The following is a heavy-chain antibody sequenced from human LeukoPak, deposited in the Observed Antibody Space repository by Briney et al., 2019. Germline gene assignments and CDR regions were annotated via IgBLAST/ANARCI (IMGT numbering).Heavy chain of an antibody. D-gene: IGHD5-18*01. J-gene: IGHJ3*02. CDR2: ISSSSSYI. CDR1: GFTFSSYS. Sequence: PGGSLRLSCAASGFTFSSYSMNWVRQAPGKGLEWVSSISSSSSYIYYADSVKGRFTISRDNAKNSLYLQMNSLRAEDTAVYYCARAKGYSYGPSAFDIWGQGTMVTVSS. V-gene: IGHV3-21*01. CDR3: ARAKGYSYGPSAFDI.